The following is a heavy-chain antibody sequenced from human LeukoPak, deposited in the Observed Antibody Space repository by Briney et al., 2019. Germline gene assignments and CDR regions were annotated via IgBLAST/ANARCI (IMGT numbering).Heavy chain of an antibody. J-gene: IGHJ4*02. CDR3: ARGICIGGSCYSDPSDY. CDR1: GGSISSYY. Sequence: SETLSLICTVSGGSISSYYWSWIRQPPGKGLEWIGYIYYSGSTNYNPSLKSRVTISVDTSKNQFSLKLTSVTAADTAVYYCARGICIGGSCYSDPSDYWGQGTLVTVSS. CDR2: IYYSGST. V-gene: IGHV4-59*01. D-gene: IGHD2-15*01.